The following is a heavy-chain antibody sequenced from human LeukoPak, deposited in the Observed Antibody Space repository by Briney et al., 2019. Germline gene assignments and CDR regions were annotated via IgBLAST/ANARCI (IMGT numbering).Heavy chain of an antibody. D-gene: IGHD5-12*01. Sequence: SGHTLAELSXXWVRQGPGKGXXWMGGFDPESGKTIYAEKFQGRVSMTEDTSTDTAYMELNSLSSEDTAIYYCATNTYNGYAIDSWGQGTLVTVSS. CDR2: FDPESGKT. CDR3: ATNTYNGYAIDS. J-gene: IGHJ4*02. CDR1: GHTLAELS. V-gene: IGHV1-24*01.